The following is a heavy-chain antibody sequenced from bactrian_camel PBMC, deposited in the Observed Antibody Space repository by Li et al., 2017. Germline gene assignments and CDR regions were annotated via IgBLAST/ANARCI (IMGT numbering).Heavy chain of an antibody. CDR3: AADTRPGGGPWLEDDEYNF. Sequence: HVQLVESGGGSVQPGGSLRLSCVVVGYDNDNFRVAWFRQTPGKEREAVASIASDGRTAYATFVRGRFLISKDSSKNILYLQMNSLESEDTGMYYCAADTRPGGGPWLEDDEYNFWGQGTQVTVS. V-gene: IGHV3S53*01. CDR1: GYDNDNFR. D-gene: IGHD1*01. CDR2: IASDGRT. J-gene: IGHJ4*01.